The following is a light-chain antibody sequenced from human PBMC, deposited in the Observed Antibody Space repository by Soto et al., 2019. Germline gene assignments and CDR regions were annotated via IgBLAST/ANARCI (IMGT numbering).Light chain of an antibody. V-gene: IGLV2-14*01. CDR2: DVS. CDR3: SSYTRSSFYV. Sequence: QSALTQPASVSGSPGQSITISCTGTSSDVGGYNYVSWYQQHPGKAPKLMIYDVSNRPSGVSNRVSGSKSGNTASLTISGLQAEDEAYYYCSSYTRSSFYVFGTGTKLTVL. CDR1: SSDVGGYNY. J-gene: IGLJ1*01.